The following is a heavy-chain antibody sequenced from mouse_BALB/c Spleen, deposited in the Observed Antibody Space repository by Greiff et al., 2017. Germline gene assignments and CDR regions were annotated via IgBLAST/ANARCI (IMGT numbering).Heavy chain of an antibody. J-gene: IGHJ2*01. Sequence: EVQVVESGGGLVQPGGSLRLSCATSGFTFTDYYMSWVRQPPGKALEWLGFIRNKANGYTTEYSASVKGRFTISRDNSQSILYLQMNTLRAEDSATYYCAREGGGNYFDYWGQGTTLTVSS. D-gene: IGHD1-1*02. CDR3: AREGGGNYFDY. V-gene: IGHV7-3*02. CDR2: IRNKANGYTT. CDR1: GFTFTDYY.